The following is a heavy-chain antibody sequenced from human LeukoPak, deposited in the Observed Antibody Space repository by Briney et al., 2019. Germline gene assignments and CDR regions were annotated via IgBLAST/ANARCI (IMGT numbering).Heavy chain of an antibody. J-gene: IGHJ4*02. D-gene: IGHD6-13*01. CDR3: ARGRRWSIAAAGMDY. CDR2: ISAYNGNT. Sequence: GASVKVSCKASGYTFTSYGISWVRQAPGQGLEWMGWISAYNGNTNYAQKLQGRVTMTTGTSTSTAYMELRSLRSDDTAVYYCARGRRWSIAAAGMDYWGQGTLVTVSS. CDR1: GYTFTSYG. V-gene: IGHV1-18*01.